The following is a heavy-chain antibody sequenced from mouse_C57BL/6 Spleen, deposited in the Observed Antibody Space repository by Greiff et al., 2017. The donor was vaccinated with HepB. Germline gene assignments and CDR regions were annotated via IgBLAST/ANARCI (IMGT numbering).Heavy chain of an antibody. Sequence: DVKLVESGGGLVKPGGSLKLSCAASGFTFSSYAMSWVRQTPEKRLEWVATISDGGSYTYYPDNVKGRFTISRDNAKNNLYLQMSHLKSEDTAMYYCARDDGSSSYWYFDVWGTGTTVTVSS. V-gene: IGHV5-4*01. CDR2: ISDGGSYT. D-gene: IGHD1-1*01. CDR3: ARDDGSSSYWYFDV. CDR1: GFTFSSYA. J-gene: IGHJ1*03.